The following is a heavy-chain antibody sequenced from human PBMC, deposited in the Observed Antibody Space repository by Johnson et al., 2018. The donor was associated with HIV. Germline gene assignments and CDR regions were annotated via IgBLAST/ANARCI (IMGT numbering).Heavy chain of an antibody. CDR1: GLTVSSNY. J-gene: IGHJ3*02. V-gene: IGHV3-30*02. CDR3: ARDTSPRFVVVVVAATPMGDAFDI. Sequence: QVQLVESGGGLVQPGGSLRLACAASGLTVSSNYMSWVRQAPGKGLEWVAFIRYDGSKKYYADSVKGRFTISRDNSKNTLYLQMNSLRAEDTAVYYCARDTSPRFVVVVVAATPMGDAFDIWGQGTMVTVS. CDR2: IRYDGSKK. D-gene: IGHD2-15*01.